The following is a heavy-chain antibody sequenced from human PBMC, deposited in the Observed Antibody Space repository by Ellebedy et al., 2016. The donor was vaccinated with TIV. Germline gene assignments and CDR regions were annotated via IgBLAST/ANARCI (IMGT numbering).Heavy chain of an antibody. CDR1: GFTFSTYA. D-gene: IGHD5-12*01. J-gene: IGHJ2*01. V-gene: IGHV3-23*01. CDR2: ISGTGAST. CDR3: AKLVGYDIWYFDR. Sequence: GESLKISXAASGFTFSTYAMTWVRQASGRGLEWVSTISGTGASTWSADSVKGRFTISRDNFKNTVYLQMDSLRAEDTALYYCAKLVGYDIWYFDRWGRGTLVTVSS.